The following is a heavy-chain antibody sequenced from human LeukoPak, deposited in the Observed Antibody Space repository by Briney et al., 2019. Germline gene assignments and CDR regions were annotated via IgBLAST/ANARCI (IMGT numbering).Heavy chain of an antibody. D-gene: IGHD4-23*01. J-gene: IGHJ4*02. CDR1: GGSVSSSSYY. CDR2: IYYSGST. CDR3: AGHSGGNAVSFFDY. Sequence: SETLSLTCTVSGGSVSSSSYYWDWIRQPPGKGLEWIGTIYYSGSTYYSSSLKGRVTISVDTSKNQFSLKLSSVTAADTAVYYCAGHSGGNAVSFFDYWGQGTLVTVSS. V-gene: IGHV4-39*01.